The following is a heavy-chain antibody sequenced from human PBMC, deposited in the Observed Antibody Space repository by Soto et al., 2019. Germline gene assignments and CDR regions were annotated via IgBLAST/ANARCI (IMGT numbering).Heavy chain of an antibody. J-gene: IGHJ5*02. Sequence: SVKVSCKASGFTFTSSAMQWVRQARGQRLEWIGWIVVGSGNTNYAQKFQGRVTITADKSTSTAYMELSSLRSEDTAVYYCARGGARGDWFDPWGQGTLVTVSS. CDR1: GFTFTSSA. D-gene: IGHD2-15*01. CDR2: IVVGSGNT. CDR3: ARGGARGDWFDP. V-gene: IGHV1-58*02.